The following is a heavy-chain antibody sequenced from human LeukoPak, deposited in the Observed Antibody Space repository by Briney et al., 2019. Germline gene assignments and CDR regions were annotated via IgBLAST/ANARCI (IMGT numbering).Heavy chain of an antibody. CDR1: GGSISTYY. D-gene: IGHD6-6*01. CDR3: ARGGAARLHFQN. V-gene: IGHV4-59*01. CDR2: IYHSGST. Sequence: PSETLSLTCTDSGGSISTYYWNWIRQPPGKGLEWIGYIYHSGSTNYNPSLQSRVTISVDTSKNQFSLNLNSVTAADTAVYYCARGGAARLHFQNWGQGTLATVSS. J-gene: IGHJ1*01.